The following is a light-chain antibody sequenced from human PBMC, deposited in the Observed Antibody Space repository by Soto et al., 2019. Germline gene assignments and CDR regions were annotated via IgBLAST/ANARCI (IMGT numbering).Light chain of an antibody. J-gene: IGKJ4*01. CDR3: QQYDNPPLT. CDR2: DAS. V-gene: IGKV1-33*01. Sequence: DIQMTQSPSSLSASVGDRVTITCQARQDISNYLNWYQQKPGKAPKLLIYDASNLETGVPSRFSGSGSGTEFTFTISSLQPEDIATYYCQQYDNPPLTFGGGTKVEIK. CDR1: QDISNY.